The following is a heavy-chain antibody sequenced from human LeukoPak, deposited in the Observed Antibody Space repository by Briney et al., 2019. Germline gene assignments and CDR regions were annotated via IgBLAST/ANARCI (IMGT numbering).Heavy chain of an antibody. V-gene: IGHV3-74*01. D-gene: IGHD3-10*01. Sequence: GGSLRLSCAASGFTFSSYWMHWVRQAPGKGLVWVSRINRDGSSTTYADSVKGRFTISRDNAKNTLYLQMNTLRTEDNALYYCAKGHGSRTGDFEYWGQGTLVTVSS. J-gene: IGHJ4*02. CDR1: GFTFSSYW. CDR3: AKGHGSRTGDFEY. CDR2: INRDGSST.